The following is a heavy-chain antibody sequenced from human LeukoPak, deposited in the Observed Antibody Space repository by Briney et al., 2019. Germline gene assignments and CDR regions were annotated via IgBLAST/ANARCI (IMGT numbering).Heavy chain of an antibody. V-gene: IGHV4-59*01. Sequence: SETLSLTCTVSGGSISSFYWSWVRQPPGKGLQWIGYIYYSGGTNYNPSLKSRVTISVDTSKNQFSLQLTSVTAADTAIYYCARVLQIYGSGNYYKVFDYWGQGTLVTVSS. D-gene: IGHD3-10*01. J-gene: IGHJ4*02. CDR2: IYYSGGT. CDR1: GGSISSFY. CDR3: ARVLQIYGSGNYYKVFDY.